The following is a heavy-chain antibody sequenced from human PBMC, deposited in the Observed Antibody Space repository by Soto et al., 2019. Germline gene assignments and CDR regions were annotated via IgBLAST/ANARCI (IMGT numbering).Heavy chain of an antibody. Sequence: EVQLLESGGGLVQPGGSLRLSCEASGFTFSTYALPWVRQAPGKGLEWVSSIGTHADTTYYVDSVKGRFSISRDNSKNTVYLQMSSLSAEDTAVYYCARPYVEVAVNDAFDIWGRGTMVTVSS. J-gene: IGHJ3*02. CDR2: IGTHADTT. D-gene: IGHD3-16*01. CDR3: ARPYVEVAVNDAFDI. V-gene: IGHV3-23*01. CDR1: GFTFSTYA.